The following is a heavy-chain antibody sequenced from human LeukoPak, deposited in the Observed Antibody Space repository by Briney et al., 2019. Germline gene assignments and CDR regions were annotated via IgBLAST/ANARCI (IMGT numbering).Heavy chain of an antibody. CDR1: GFTFSSYA. Sequence: GGSLRLSCAASGFTFSSYAMHWVRQAPGKGLEWVAVISYDGSNKYYADSVKGRFTISRDNSKNTLYLQMNRLRAEDTAVYYCARDFEEYSGSYQAGYWGQGTLVTVSS. CDR2: ISYDGSNK. CDR3: ARDFEEYSGSYQAGY. J-gene: IGHJ4*02. V-gene: IGHV3-30*04. D-gene: IGHD1-26*01.